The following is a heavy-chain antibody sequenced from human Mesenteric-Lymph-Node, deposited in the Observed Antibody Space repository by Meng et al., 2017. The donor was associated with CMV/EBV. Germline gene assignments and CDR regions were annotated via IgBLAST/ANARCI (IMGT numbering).Heavy chain of an antibody. J-gene: IGHJ2*01. CDR1: GFTFSSYS. D-gene: IGHD6-19*01. CDR3: ARDSSGWARYFDL. V-gene: IGHV3-21*01. CDR2: ISSSSSYI. Sequence: CAASGFTFSSYSMNWVRQAPGKGLEWVSSISSSSSYIYYADSVKGRFTISRDNAKNSLYLQMNSLRAEDTAVYYCARDSSGWARYFDLWGRGTLVTVSS.